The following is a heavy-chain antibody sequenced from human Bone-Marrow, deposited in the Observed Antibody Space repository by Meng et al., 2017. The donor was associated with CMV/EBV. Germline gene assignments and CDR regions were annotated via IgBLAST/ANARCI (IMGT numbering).Heavy chain of an antibody. V-gene: IGHV3-23*01. D-gene: IGHD2-15*01. CDR2: LVSNGVRA. J-gene: IGHJ4*02. CDR1: VFAVPNYS. CDR3: AKLDCSGGSCLPY. Sequence: ASVFAVPNYSMCWVHQAPGRGLWWVSSLVSNGVRAYHADSVKSRFTVSRDISKNTVYLQMDSLRAEDTAVYYCAKLDCSGGSCLPYWGQGTLVTVSS.